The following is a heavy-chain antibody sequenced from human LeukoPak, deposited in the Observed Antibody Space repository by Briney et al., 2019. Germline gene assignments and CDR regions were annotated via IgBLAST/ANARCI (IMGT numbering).Heavy chain of an antibody. CDR3: ATDRAPYYYDSSGYYYYHY. CDR2: FYPEDGET. Sequence: ASVKVSCKVSGYTLTELSMHWVRQAPGKGPEWRGRFYPEDGETIYAQKFQGRVTMTEDTSTDTAYMELSSLRSEDTAVYYCATDRAPYYYDSSGYYYYHYWGQGTLVTVSS. J-gene: IGHJ4*02. V-gene: IGHV1-24*01. CDR1: GYTLTELS. D-gene: IGHD3-22*01.